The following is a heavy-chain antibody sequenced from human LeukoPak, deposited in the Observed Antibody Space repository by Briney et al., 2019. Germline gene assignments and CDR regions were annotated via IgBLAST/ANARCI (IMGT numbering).Heavy chain of an antibody. CDR1: GGSISSYY. J-gene: IGHJ4*02. V-gene: IGHV4-59*01. CDR2: IYYSGST. Sequence: SETLSLTCTVSGGSISSYYWSWLRQPPGKGLKWFGYIYYSGSTNYNPSLKSRVTISVDTSKNHFSLKLSSVTAADTAVYYCASVRSSGWYYFDYWGQGTLVTVSS. CDR3: ASVRSSGWYYFDY. D-gene: IGHD6-13*01.